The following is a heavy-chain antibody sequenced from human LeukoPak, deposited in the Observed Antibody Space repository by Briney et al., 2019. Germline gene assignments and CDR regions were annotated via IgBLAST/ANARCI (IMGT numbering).Heavy chain of an antibody. CDR1: GGXISSSPYY. J-gene: IGHJ4*02. V-gene: IGHV4-39*01. Sequence: SETLSLTCTVSGGXISSSPYYWGWIRQPPGKGLEWIGSVYYSGSTSYNPPLKSRVTISVDTSKNQFSLKLNSVTAADTAVYYCARPLTGYSYFDYWGQGTLVTVSS. CDR2: VYYSGST. CDR3: ARPLTGYSYFDY. D-gene: IGHD3-9*01.